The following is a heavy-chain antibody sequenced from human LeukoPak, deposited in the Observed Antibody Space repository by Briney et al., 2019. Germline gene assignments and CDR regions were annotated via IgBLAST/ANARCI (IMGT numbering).Heavy chain of an antibody. V-gene: IGHV3-11*04. CDR2: ITNSGSTI. CDR3: AASMTTVTTPVDY. CDR1: GFTFSDYY. D-gene: IGHD4-17*01. J-gene: IGHJ4*02. Sequence: PGGSLRLSCAASGFTFSDYYMSWIRQAPGKGLEWVSYITNSGSTIYYADSVKGRFTISRDNAKNSLYLQMNSLRAEDTAVYYCAASMTTVTTPVDYWGQGTLVTVSS.